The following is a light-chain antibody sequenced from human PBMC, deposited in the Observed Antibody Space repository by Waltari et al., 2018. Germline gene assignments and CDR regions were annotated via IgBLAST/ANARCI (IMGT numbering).Light chain of an antibody. CDR1: SGPSSNI. J-gene: IGLJ3*02. CDR3: QTGGHGTWV. CDR2: VNSDGSH. V-gene: IGLV4-69*01. Sequence: QLVLTQSPSASASLGASVKLTCTLSSGPSSNIIAWLQQRPAKGPRYLMKVNSDGSHSKGDEIPDRFSGSSSGAERYLTISSLQSEDEADYYCQTGGHGTWVFGGGTKLTVL.